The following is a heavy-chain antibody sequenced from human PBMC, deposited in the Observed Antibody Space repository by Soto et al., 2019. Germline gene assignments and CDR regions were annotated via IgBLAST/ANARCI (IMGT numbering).Heavy chain of an antibody. V-gene: IGHV4-30-2*01. J-gene: IGHJ3*02. Sequence: SETLSLTCAVSGGSISSGGYSWSWIRQPPGKGLEWIGYIYHSGSTYYNPSLKGRVTISVDRSKNQFSLKLSSVTAADTAVYYCARAYEAFDIWGQGTMVTVSS. D-gene: IGHD5-12*01. CDR3: ARAYEAFDI. CDR2: IYHSGST. CDR1: GGSISSGGYS.